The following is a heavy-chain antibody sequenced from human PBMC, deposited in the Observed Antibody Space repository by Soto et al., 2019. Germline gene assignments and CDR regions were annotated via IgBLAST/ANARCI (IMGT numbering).Heavy chain of an antibody. J-gene: IGHJ6*02. CDR2: IYYSGST. CDR3: GTTPLLLWFGELQYGMDV. Sequence: PSETLSLTCTVSGGSISSYYWSWIRQPPGKGLEWIGYIYYSGSTNYNPSLKSRVTISVDTSKNQFSLKLSSVTAADTAVYYCGTTPLLLWFGELQYGMDVWGQGTTVTVSS. V-gene: IGHV4-59*01. CDR1: GGSISSYY. D-gene: IGHD3-10*01.